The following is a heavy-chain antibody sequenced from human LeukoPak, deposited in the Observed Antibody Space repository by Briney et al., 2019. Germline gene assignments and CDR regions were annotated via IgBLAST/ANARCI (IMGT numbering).Heavy chain of an antibody. CDR3: ARRLRYFDWLLSKKGYFDY. V-gene: IGHV4-39*07. Sequence: SETLSLTCTVSGGSISSSSYYWGWIRQPPGKGLEWMGSIYYSGSTYYNPSLKSRVTISVDTSKNQFSLKLSSVTAADTAVYYCARRLRYFDWLLSKKGYFDYWGQGTLVTVSS. D-gene: IGHD3-9*01. J-gene: IGHJ4*02. CDR1: GGSISSSSYY. CDR2: IYYSGST.